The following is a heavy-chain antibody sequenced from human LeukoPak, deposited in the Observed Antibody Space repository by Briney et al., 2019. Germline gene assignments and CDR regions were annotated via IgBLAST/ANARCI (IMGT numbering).Heavy chain of an antibody. CDR3: ARDLESGSYEHYFDY. CDR2: TYYRSKWYN. V-gene: IGHV6-1*01. D-gene: IGHD1-26*01. Sequence: SETLSLTCTVSGGSISSGAYYWSWIRQSPSRGLEWLGRTYYRSKWYNDYAVSVKSRITINPDTSKNQFSLQLNSVTPEDTAVYYCARDLESGSYEHYFDYWGQGTLVTVTS. CDR1: GGSISSGA. J-gene: IGHJ4*02.